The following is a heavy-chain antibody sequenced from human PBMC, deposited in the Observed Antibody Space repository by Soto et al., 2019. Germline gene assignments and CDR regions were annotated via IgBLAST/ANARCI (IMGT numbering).Heavy chain of an antibody. D-gene: IGHD3-10*01. Sequence: SETLSLTCTVSGGSISSYYWSWIRQPPGKGLEWIGYIYYSGSTNYNPSLKSRVTISVDTSKNQFSLKLSSVTAADTAVYYCARWARGQGAFDIWGQGTMGTVSS. V-gene: IGHV4-59*08. CDR3: ARWARGQGAFDI. J-gene: IGHJ3*02. CDR2: IYYSGST. CDR1: GGSISSYY.